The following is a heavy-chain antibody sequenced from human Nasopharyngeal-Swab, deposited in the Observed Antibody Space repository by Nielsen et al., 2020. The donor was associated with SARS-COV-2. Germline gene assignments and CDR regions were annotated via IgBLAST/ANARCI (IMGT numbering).Heavy chain of an antibody. CDR3: ARGHNPYCGGDCYSLAPDY. Sequence: GESLQISCAASGFTFSSYGMHWVRQAPGKGLEWVAVISYDGSNKYYADSVKGRFTISRDNSKNTLYLQMNSLRAEDTAVYYCARGHNPYCGGDCYSLAPDYWGQGTLVTVSS. V-gene: IGHV3-30*03. D-gene: IGHD2-21*02. CDR2: ISYDGSNK. CDR1: GFTFSSYG. J-gene: IGHJ4*02.